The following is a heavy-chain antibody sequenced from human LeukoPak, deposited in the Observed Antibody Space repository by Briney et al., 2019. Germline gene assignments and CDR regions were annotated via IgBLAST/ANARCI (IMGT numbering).Heavy chain of an antibody. CDR1: GGSLSGYY. D-gene: IGHD3-10*01. CDR2: INHSGST. V-gene: IGHV4-34*01. J-gene: IGHJ6*02. CDR3: ARVPITMVRGVIIVYYYGMDV. Sequence: KPSETLSLTCAVYGGSLSGYYWSWIRQPPGKGLEWIGEINHSGSTNYNPSLKSRVTISVDTSKNQLSLKLSSVTAADTAVYYCARVPITMVRGVIIVYYYGMDVWGQGTTVTVS.